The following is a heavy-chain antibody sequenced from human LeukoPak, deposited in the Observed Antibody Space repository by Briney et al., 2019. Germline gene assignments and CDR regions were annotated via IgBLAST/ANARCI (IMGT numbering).Heavy chain of an antibody. V-gene: IGHV1-2*02. Sequence: VASVKVSCKASGYTFTGHYMYWVRQAPGQGLECMGWITPNSGDTNYAQNFQGRVTMTRDTSITTAYMELSRLKFDDTAVYYCARDRSMEVGPSTDYFDFWGQGTLVTVSS. CDR3: ARDRSMEVGPSTDYFDF. CDR2: ITPNSGDT. D-gene: IGHD1-26*01. J-gene: IGHJ4*02. CDR1: GYTFTGHY.